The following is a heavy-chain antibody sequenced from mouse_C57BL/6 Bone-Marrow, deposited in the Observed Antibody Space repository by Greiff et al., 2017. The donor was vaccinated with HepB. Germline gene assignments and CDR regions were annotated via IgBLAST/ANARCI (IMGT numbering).Heavy chain of an antibody. D-gene: IGHD2-3*01. CDR3: ARGLLEFAY. CDR2: ISYSGST. V-gene: IGHV3-1*01. J-gene: IGHJ3*01. Sequence: VQLKQSGPGMVKPSQSLSLTCTVTGYSITSGYDWHWIRHFPGNKLEWMGYISYSGSTNYNPSLKSRISITHDTSKNHFFLKLNSVTTEDTATYYCARGLLEFAYWGQGTLVTVSA. CDR1: GYSITSGYD.